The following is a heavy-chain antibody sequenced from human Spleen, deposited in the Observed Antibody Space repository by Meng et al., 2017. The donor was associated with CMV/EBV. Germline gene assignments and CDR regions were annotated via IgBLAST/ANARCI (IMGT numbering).Heavy chain of an antibody. Sequence: GGSLRLSCAASGFTFSSYWMSWVRQAPGKGLEWVANIKQDGSEKYYVDSVKGRFTIFRDNAKNSLYLQMSSLRAEDTAVYYCARDLENGYASSIKDYWGQGTLVTVSS. CDR3: ARDLENGYASSIKDY. J-gene: IGHJ4*02. CDR2: IKQDGSEK. V-gene: IGHV3-7*01. CDR1: GFTFSSYW. D-gene: IGHD3-16*01.